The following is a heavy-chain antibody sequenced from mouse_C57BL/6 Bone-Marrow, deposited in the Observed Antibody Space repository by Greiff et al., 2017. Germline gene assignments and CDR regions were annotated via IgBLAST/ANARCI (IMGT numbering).Heavy chain of an antibody. CDR1: GYTFTSYD. Sequence: VQLQQSGPELVKPGASVKLSCKASGYTFTSYDINWVKQRPGQGLEWIGWIYPRDGSTKYNEKFKGKATLNVDTSSSTAYMELHSLTSEDSAVYFCARDYGSSYWYFDVWGTGTTVTVAS. V-gene: IGHV1-85*01. CDR3: ARDYGSSYWYFDV. J-gene: IGHJ1*03. CDR2: IYPRDGST. D-gene: IGHD1-1*01.